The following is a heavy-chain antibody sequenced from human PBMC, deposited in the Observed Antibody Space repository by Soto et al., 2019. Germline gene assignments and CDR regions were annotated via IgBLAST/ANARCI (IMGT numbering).Heavy chain of an antibody. Sequence: GGSLRLSCAASGFTFSSYSMNWVRQAPGKGLEWVSYISSSSSTIYYADSVKGRFTISRDNAKNSLYLQMNSLRDEDTAVYYCARDHYYDSSGSNNDYWGQGTLVTVSS. CDR3: ARDHYYDSSGSNNDY. V-gene: IGHV3-48*02. D-gene: IGHD3-22*01. CDR2: ISSSSSTI. J-gene: IGHJ4*02. CDR1: GFTFSSYS.